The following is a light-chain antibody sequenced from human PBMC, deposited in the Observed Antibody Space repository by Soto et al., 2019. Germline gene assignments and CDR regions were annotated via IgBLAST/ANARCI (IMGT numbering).Light chain of an antibody. V-gene: IGKV3-15*01. Sequence: LTQSPATLSVSPGERVTLSCRASQSVGRHLAWYQQKPGQAPRLPIYGASIRATGVPARFSGSGSDTDFTLTISSLRSEDFAVYYCQLYTNWPPMYTFGQGTKLEIK. CDR3: QLYTNWPPMYT. J-gene: IGKJ2*01. CDR2: GAS. CDR1: QSVGRH.